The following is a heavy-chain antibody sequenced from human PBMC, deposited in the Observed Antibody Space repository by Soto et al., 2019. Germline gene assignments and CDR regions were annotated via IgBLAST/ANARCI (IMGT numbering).Heavy chain of an antibody. CDR3: ARTDCISTSCYWRFYYGMDV. D-gene: IGHD2-2*01. CDR2: INAVNGNT. V-gene: IGHV1-18*01. J-gene: IGHJ6*02. Sequence: GASVKVSCKASGYTFTSYGISWVRQAPGQRLEWMGWINAVNGNTKYSQKFQGRVTITTDESTSTAYMELSSLRSEDTAVYYCARTDCISTSCYWRFYYGMDVWGQGTTVTVSS. CDR1: GYTFTSYG.